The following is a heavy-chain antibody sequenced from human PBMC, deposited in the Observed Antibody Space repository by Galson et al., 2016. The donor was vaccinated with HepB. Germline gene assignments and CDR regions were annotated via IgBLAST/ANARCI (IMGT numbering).Heavy chain of an antibody. Sequence: SLRLSCAASGFTFTTYGMHWVRRAPGKGLESVAIISFDGTNKYYADSVKGRFTISRDNSKNTLYLQMNSLRAEDTAVYYCAKELWLFRHPGVGYLDYWGRGTLVTVSS. CDR1: GFTFTTYG. D-gene: IGHD2-21*01. CDR3: AKELWLFRHPGVGYLDY. V-gene: IGHV3-30*18. J-gene: IGHJ4*02. CDR2: ISFDGTNK.